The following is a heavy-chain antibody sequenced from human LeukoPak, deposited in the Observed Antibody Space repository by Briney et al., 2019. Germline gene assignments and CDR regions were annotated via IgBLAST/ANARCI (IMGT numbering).Heavy chain of an antibody. CDR3: ARAQIVEVPFDY. Sequence: ASETLSLTCTVSGGSISSSSYYWGWIRQPPGKGLEWIGSIYHSGSTYYNPSLKSRVTISVDTSKNQFSLKLSSVTAADTAVYYCARAQIVEVPFDYWGQGTLVTVSS. D-gene: IGHD3-22*01. J-gene: IGHJ4*02. CDR2: IYHSGST. CDR1: GGSISSSSYY. V-gene: IGHV4-39*07.